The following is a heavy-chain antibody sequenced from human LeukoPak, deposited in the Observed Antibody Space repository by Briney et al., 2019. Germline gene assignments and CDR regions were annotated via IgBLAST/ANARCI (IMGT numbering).Heavy chain of an antibody. D-gene: IGHD1-26*01. CDR2: IYSSGNT. CDR1: GDSIITYY. V-gene: IGHV4-59*01. J-gene: IGHJ4*02. Sequence: SETLSLTCSFSGDSIITYYWSWIRQSPGKGLEWIGHIYSSGNTDYNSSLKSRVTISVDTSKSQFSLRLSSVTATDTAVYYCARLRWQLVGPYFDYWGQGILVTVSS. CDR3: ARLRWQLVGPYFDY.